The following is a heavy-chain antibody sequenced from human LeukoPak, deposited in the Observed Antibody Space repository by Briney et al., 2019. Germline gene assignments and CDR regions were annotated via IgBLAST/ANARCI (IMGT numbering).Heavy chain of an antibody. Sequence: KPFQSLCLSRAVAGGAMSSYDWSGVRRLPGKGLEWIGYIYYSGSTNYNPSLKSRVTISVDTSKNQFSLKLSSVTAADTAVYYCARGYGDYAWDAFDIWGQGTMVTVSS. CDR1: GGAMSSYD. CDR2: IYYSGST. V-gene: IGHV4-59*01. J-gene: IGHJ3*02. D-gene: IGHD4-17*01. CDR3: ARGYGDYAWDAFDI.